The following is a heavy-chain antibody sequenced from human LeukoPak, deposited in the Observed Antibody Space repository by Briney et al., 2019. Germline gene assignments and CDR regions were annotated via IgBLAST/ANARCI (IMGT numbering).Heavy chain of an antibody. V-gene: IGHV3-53*01. J-gene: IGHJ3*02. CDR3: GASSWYFRDAFDI. D-gene: IGHD6-13*01. CDR1: GFTVSSNY. Sequence: GGSLRLSCAASGFTVSSNYMSWVRQAPGKGLEWVSVIYSGGSTYYADSVKGRFTISRDNSKNTLYLQMNSLRAEDTAVYYCGASSWYFRDAFDIWGQGTMVTVSS. CDR2: IYSGGST.